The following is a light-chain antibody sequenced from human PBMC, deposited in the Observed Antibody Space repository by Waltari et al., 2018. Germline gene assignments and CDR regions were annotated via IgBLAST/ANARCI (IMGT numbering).Light chain of an antibody. J-gene: IGLJ2*01. CDR1: NIGSPN. CDR3: QVWDSSSNAV. V-gene: IGLV3-9*01. CDR2: RDN. Sequence: SFDLTQPLSVSVALGQTARLTCGGDNIGSPNVHWYQQKPGQAPVLVIYRDNNRPSGIPERFSGSNSGNTATLSISRAQAGDEADYFCQVWDSSSNAVFGGGTKLTVL.